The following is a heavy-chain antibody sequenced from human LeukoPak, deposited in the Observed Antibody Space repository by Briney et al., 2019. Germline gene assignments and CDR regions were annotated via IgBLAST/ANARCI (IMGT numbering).Heavy chain of an antibody. CDR1: GGSISSYY. J-gene: IGHJ4*02. Sequence: SETLSLTCTVSGGSISSYYWSWIRQPPGKGLEWIGYIYYSGSTNYNPSLKSRVTISVDMSKNQFSLKLSSVTAADTAVYYCARQYSYGYYFDYWGQGTLVTVSS. CDR3: ARQYSYGYYFDY. D-gene: IGHD5-18*01. V-gene: IGHV4-59*01. CDR2: IYYSGST.